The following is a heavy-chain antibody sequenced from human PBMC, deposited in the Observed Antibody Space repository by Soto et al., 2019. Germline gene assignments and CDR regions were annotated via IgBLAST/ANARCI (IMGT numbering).Heavy chain of an antibody. D-gene: IGHD2-15*01. Sequence: QVQLVESGGGVVQPGRSLRLSCAASGFTFSSYGMHWVRQAPGKGLEWVAVISYDGSNKYYADSVKGRFTISRDNSKNSLYLQMNSQRAEDTAVYYRAKDLSHGGNDYWGQGTLVNVSS. J-gene: IGHJ4*02. CDR2: ISYDGSNK. CDR1: GFTFSSYG. CDR3: AKDLSHGGNDY. V-gene: IGHV3-30*18.